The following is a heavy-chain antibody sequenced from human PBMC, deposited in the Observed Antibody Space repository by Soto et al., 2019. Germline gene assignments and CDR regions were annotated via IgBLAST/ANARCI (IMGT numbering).Heavy chain of an antibody. Sequence: ASVKVSCKASGYSFTGHYVHWVRQTSGQGLEWLGWINPHSGDTKYAQKFQGRVTMTRDTSFNTAYVELNRLRPDDTAVYYCARDVYSVEFWGQGTLVTVSS. D-gene: IGHD2-21*01. CDR3: ARDVYSVEF. CDR2: INPHSGDT. CDR1: GYSFTGHY. J-gene: IGHJ4*02. V-gene: IGHV1-2*02.